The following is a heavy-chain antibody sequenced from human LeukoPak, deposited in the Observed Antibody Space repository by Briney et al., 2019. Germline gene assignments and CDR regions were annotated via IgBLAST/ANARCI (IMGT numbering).Heavy chain of an antibody. Sequence: ASVKVSCKASGYTFTGYYMHWVRQAPGQGLEWMGWINPHTGGTNYAQKFQGRVTMTRDTSISTAYMELSRLRSDDTVVYYCVKQHCSGGSCYYLDYWGQGTVVTVSS. J-gene: IGHJ4*02. D-gene: IGHD2-15*01. CDR1: GYTFTGYY. V-gene: IGHV1-2*02. CDR3: VKQHCSGGSCYYLDY. CDR2: INPHTGGT.